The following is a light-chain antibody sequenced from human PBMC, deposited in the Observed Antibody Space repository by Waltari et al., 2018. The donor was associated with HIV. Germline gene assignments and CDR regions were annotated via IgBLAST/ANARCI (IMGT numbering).Light chain of an antibody. CDR1: SPNIGSNF. CDR2: SNT. V-gene: IGLV1-44*01. J-gene: IGLJ3*02. CDR3: SSWDVGQNGWV. Sequence: HFVLTQPPSASGTPGQRVTISCSGGSPNIGSNFVNWYQLVPGTAPKVLIYSNTQRPSGGPDRFSASKSGSSTSLAISGLQSEDEADYYCSSWDVGQNGWVFGGGTKLTVL.